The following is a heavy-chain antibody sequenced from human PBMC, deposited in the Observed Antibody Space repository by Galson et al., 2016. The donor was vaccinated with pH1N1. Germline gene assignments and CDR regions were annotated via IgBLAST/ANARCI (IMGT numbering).Heavy chain of an antibody. Sequence: TLSLTCAVSGDFISSGDYFWSWIRQPPGKGLEWIGYIYYSGNTFYNPSLKSRVTISLDTSKTQFSLKLSSVTATDTAIYYCSRGRDYDICTGSSYYFDYWGQGTLVTVSS. D-gene: IGHD3-9*01. V-gene: IGHV4-30-4*08. CDR1: GDFISSGDYF. CDR2: IYYSGNT. J-gene: IGHJ4*02. CDR3: SRGRDYDICTGSSYYFDY.